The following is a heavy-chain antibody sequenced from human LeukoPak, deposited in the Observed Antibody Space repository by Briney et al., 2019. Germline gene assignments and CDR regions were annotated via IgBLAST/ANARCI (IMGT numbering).Heavy chain of an antibody. D-gene: IGHD2-15*01. CDR2: IYHTGTT. J-gene: IGHJ4*02. Sequence: SGTLSLTCAVSGVSISSSYWWSWVRQPPGKGLEWIGNIYHTGTTNYKPSLKSRVTISVDKSQNQFSLNLSSVTAADTAVYYCARRDRLLWTFDYWGQGTLVAVSS. CDR3: ARRDRLLWTFDY. CDR1: GVSISSSYW. V-gene: IGHV4-4*02.